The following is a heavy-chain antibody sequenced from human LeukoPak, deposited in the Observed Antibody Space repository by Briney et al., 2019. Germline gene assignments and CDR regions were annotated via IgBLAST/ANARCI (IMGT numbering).Heavy chain of an antibody. V-gene: IGHV1-18*01. J-gene: IGHJ6*02. CDR1: GYTFTSYG. Sequence: ASVKVSCKASGYTFTSYGISWVRQAPGQGLEWMGWISAYNGNTNYAQKLQGRVTMTRNTSISTAYMELSSLRSEDTAVYYCARVSDYVFYAMDVWGQGTPVTVSS. CDR3: ARVSDYVFYAMDV. D-gene: IGHD6-19*01. CDR2: ISAYNGNT.